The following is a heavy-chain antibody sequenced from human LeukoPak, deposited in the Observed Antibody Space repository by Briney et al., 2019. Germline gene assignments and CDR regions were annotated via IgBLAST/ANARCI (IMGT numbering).Heavy chain of an antibody. V-gene: IGHV4-34*01. D-gene: IGHD5-24*01. Sequence: SETLPLTCAVYGGSFSGYYWSWIRQPPGKGLEWIGEINHSGSTNYNPSLKSRVTISVDTSKNQFSLKLSSVTAADTAVYYCARAAGRDGYNMDYWGQGTLVTVSS. J-gene: IGHJ4*02. CDR3: ARAAGRDGYNMDY. CDR2: INHSGST. CDR1: GGSFSGYY.